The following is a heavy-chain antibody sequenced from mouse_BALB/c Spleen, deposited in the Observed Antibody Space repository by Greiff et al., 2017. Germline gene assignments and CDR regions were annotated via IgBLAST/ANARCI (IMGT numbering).Heavy chain of an antibody. Sequence: EVQLQESGPGLVKPSQSLSLTCTVTGYSITSDYAWNWIRQFPGNKLEWMGYISYSGSTSYNPSLKSRISITRDTSKNQFFLQLNSVTTEDTATYYCARKGNDGFSYYAMDYWGQGTSVTVSS. V-gene: IGHV3-2*02. CDR1: GYSITSDYA. CDR2: ISYSGST. CDR3: ARKGNDGFSYYAMDY. D-gene: IGHD2-3*01. J-gene: IGHJ4*01.